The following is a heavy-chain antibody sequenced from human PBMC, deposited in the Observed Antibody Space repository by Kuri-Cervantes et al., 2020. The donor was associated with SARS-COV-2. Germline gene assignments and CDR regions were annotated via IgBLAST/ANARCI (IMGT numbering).Heavy chain of an antibody. CDR2: IIPIFGTA. J-gene: IGHJ6*03. CDR1: GYTFTNYG. CDR3: ARDRQPRLMDV. D-gene: IGHD6-13*01. Sequence: SVKVSCKASGYTFTNYGISWVRQAPGQGLEWMGGIIPIFGTANYAQKFQGRVTITADESTSTAYMKLSSLRSEDTAVYYCARDRQPRLMDVWGKGTTVTVSS. V-gene: IGHV1-69*13.